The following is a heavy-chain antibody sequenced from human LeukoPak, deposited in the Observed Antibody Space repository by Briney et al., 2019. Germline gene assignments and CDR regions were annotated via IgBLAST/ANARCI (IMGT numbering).Heavy chain of an antibody. CDR2: ISWNSGSI. V-gene: IGHV3-9*01. CDR1: GFTFDDYA. CDR3: AKDRRSRNTAMVYWFDP. D-gene: IGHD5-18*01. Sequence: GRSLRLSCAASGFTFDDYAMHWVRQAPGKGLEWVSGISWNSGSIGYADSVKGRFTISRDNAKNSLYLQMNSLRAEDTALYYCAKDRRSRNTAMVYWFDPWGQGTLVTVSS. J-gene: IGHJ5*02.